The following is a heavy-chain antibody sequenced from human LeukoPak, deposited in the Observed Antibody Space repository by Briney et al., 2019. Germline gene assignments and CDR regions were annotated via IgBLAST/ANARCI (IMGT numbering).Heavy chain of an antibody. CDR2: IKQDGREK. Sequence: GGSLRLSCAASGFTFSTSWMSWVRQAPGKGLEWVANIKQDGREKYYVDSVKGRFTISRDSAKNSLYLQMNSLRAEDTAVYYCAKELDSSGYFDYWGQGTLVTVSS. V-gene: IGHV3-7*05. CDR3: AKELDSSGYFDY. CDR1: GFTFSTSW. J-gene: IGHJ4*02. D-gene: IGHD3-22*01.